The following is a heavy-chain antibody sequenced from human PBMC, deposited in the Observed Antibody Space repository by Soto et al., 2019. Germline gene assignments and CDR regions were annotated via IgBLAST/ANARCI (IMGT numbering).Heavy chain of an antibody. J-gene: IGHJ4*02. CDR2: ISGYNSNT. CDR3: ARDLFRSSRWYDY. V-gene: IGHV1-18*01. Sequence: ASVKVSCKASGYTFTNYGITWVRQAPGQGIECKGWISGYNSNTNYAQKLQGRVTMNTDTSTSTAYMGLRSLRSDYTAVYYCARDLFRSSRWYDYWGQGTLVTVSS. D-gene: IGHD6-13*01. CDR1: GYTFTNYG.